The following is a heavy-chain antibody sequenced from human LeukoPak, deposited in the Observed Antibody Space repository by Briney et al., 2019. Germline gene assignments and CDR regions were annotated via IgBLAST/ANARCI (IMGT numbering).Heavy chain of an antibody. D-gene: IGHD3-22*01. CDR1: GGSISSYY. CDR3: ARGVKFDYYYYMDV. Sequence: SETLSLTCTVSGGSISSYYWSWIRQPPGKGLEWIGYIYYSGSTNYNPSLKSRVTISVDTSKNQFSLKLSSVTAADTAVYYCARGVKFDYYYYMDVWGKGTTVTVSS. J-gene: IGHJ6*03. CDR2: IYYSGST. V-gene: IGHV4-59*01.